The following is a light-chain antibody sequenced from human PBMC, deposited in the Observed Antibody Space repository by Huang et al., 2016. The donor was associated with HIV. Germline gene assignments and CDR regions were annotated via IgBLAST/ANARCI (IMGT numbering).Light chain of an antibody. CDR2: GAS. CDR3: QQYHNWPPYT. J-gene: IGKJ2*01. CDR1: QSISNN. Sequence: EILLTQSPATLSVSPGERVTLSCRARQSISNNLACDQQKPGQAPRLLIYGASTRATAIPARFSGSASGTEFTLTISSLQSEDFAVYYCQQYHNWPPYTFGQGTKLEI. V-gene: IGKV3-15*01.